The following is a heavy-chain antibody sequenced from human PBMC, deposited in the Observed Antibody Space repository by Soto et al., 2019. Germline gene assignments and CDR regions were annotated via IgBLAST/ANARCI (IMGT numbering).Heavy chain of an antibody. CDR1: GFDFSTYA. CDR2: IGEGGVSR. Sequence: PGGSLRLSCVASGFDFSTYAMSWVRQAPGKGLEWVSVIGEGGVSRGYADAVKGRFTISRDNSKNTLYLQMTSLRVDDTAMYYCARDSVTRVSSDIPGMDVWGQGTTVTVSS. J-gene: IGHJ6*02. V-gene: IGHV3-23*01. CDR3: ARDSVTRVSSDIPGMDV. D-gene: IGHD3-10*01.